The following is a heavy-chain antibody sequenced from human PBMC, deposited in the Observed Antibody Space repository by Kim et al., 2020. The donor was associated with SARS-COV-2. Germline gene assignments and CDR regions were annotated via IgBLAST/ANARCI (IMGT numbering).Heavy chain of an antibody. V-gene: IGHV4-39*01. D-gene: IGHD1-26*01. CDR3: VRPQTSGSYYY. J-gene: IGHJ4*02. Sequence: SETLSLTCSVSGGSISSSGYNWGWIRQPPGKGLEWIGSISYSGSTYYSPSLKSRLTISVDTSKNQFSLKLSSVTAADTAVYYCVRPQTSGSYYYWGQGTLVTVSS. CDR1: GGSISSSGYN. CDR2: ISYSGST.